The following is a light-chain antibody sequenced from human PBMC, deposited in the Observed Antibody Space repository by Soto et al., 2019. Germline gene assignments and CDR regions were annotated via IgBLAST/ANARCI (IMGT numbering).Light chain of an antibody. CDR2: DAS. J-gene: IGKJ1*01. CDR3: QQYNSYST. V-gene: IGKV1-5*01. Sequence: DIQMTQSPSTLSASLGDRVTITCRASQSISSWLAWYQQKPGKAPKLLIYDASSLESGVPSRFSGSASGTEFTLTISSLQPDDFATYYCQQYNSYSTFGQGTKVDIK. CDR1: QSISSW.